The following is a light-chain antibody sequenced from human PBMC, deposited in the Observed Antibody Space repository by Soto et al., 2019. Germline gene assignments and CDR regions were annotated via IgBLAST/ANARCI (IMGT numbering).Light chain of an antibody. CDR3: QQSNSSPPT. CDR2: AAS. V-gene: IGKV1-39*01. J-gene: IGKJ4*01. CDR1: QSITNY. Sequence: DIHITKSPSALAASVEDRVTITCRASQSITNYLNWYQHKPGQAPNLLIYAASTLQAGVPSRFRGSGSGTDFTLTISSLQPEDFATYFCQQSNSSPPTFGGGTNVDVK.